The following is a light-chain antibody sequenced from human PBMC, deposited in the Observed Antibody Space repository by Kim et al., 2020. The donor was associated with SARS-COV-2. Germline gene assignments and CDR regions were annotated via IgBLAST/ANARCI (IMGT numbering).Light chain of an antibody. Sequence: SYELTQPPSVSVSPGQTASITCSGDKLGDKYACWYQQKPGQSPVLVIYHDSKRPSGIPERFSGSNSGNTATLTISGSQAMDEADYYCQAWDSSTVVFGGGTQLTFL. J-gene: IGLJ2*01. CDR2: HDS. CDR1: KLGDKY. CDR3: QAWDSSTVV. V-gene: IGLV3-1*01.